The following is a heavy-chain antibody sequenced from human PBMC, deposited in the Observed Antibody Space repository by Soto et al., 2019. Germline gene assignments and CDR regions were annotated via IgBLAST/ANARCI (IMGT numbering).Heavy chain of an antibody. D-gene: IGHD3-22*01. CDR2: ISYGGGTT. CDR1: EFTFSNYA. J-gene: IGHJ4*02. CDR3: AKNPGYYYDSTGYEAVDY. Sequence: GGSLRLSCAASEFTFSNYAMSWVRQAPGKGLEWVSAISYGGGTTYYADSVKGRFTISRDNSKNTLYLQMNSLRAEDTAVYYCAKNPGYYYDSTGYEAVDYWGQGTLVTVSS. V-gene: IGHV3-23*01.